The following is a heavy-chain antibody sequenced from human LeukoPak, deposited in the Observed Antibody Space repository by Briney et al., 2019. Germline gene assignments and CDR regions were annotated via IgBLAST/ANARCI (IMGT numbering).Heavy chain of an antibody. Sequence: GGSLRLSCAASGFTFSSHLMHWVRQAQGTGLVWVSSVKSDGTATNYADSVKGRFTISRGNAKNTLYLQMNSLRVEDTAVYYCVGKSATGDWGQGTLVTVSS. CDR2: VKSDGTAT. D-gene: IGHD1-1*01. CDR1: GFTFSSHL. J-gene: IGHJ4*02. V-gene: IGHV3-74*01. CDR3: VGKSATGD.